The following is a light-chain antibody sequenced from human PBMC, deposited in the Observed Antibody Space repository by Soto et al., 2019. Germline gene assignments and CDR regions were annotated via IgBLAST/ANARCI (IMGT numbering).Light chain of an antibody. CDR2: GAS. CDR1: QSVSSN. J-gene: IGKJ3*01. Sequence: EIVMTQSPATLSVSPGETATLSCRASQSVSSNLAWYQQKPGQAPRLLINGASTRATGVPARFSGSGSGTEFTLTLSSLQSEDSAVYFCQQYNNWPFTFGPGTKVDIK. V-gene: IGKV3-15*01. CDR3: QQYNNWPFT.